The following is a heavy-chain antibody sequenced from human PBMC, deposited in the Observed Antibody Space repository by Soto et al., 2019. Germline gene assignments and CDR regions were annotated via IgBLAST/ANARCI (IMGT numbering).Heavy chain of an antibody. CDR2: IIPILGIA. CDR3: AREDGSGLYYSLDV. J-gene: IGHJ6*03. V-gene: IGHV1-69*08. Sequence: QVQLVQSGAEVKKPGSSVKVSCKASGGTFSSYTISWVRQAPGQGLEWMGRIIPILGIANYAQKFQGRVTVTAAKSTSTAYKELSSLGSEDTAVYYCAREDGSGLYYSLDVWGKGTTVTVSS. CDR1: GGTFSSYT. D-gene: IGHD3-10*01.